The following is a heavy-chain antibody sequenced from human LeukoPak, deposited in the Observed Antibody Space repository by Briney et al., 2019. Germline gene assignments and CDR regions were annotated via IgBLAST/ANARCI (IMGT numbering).Heavy chain of an antibody. V-gene: IGHV1-2*02. Sequence: ASVKVSCKASGYTFTSYGISWVRQAPGQGLEWMGWINPNSGGTNYAQKFQGRVTMTRDTSISTAYMELSRLRSDDTAVYYCARDPYYYDSSGGFFDYWGQGTLVTVSS. CDR2: INPNSGGT. CDR1: GYTFTSYG. J-gene: IGHJ4*02. D-gene: IGHD3-22*01. CDR3: ARDPYYYDSSGGFFDY.